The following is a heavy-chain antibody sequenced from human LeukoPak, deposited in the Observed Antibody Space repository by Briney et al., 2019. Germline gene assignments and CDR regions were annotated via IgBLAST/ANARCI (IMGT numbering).Heavy chain of an antibody. J-gene: IGHJ4*02. D-gene: IGHD2-15*01. CDR2: IQSKPAGETT. CDR1: GFTFGNYG. Sequence: GGSLRRSCTVSGFTFGNYGLTWFRQAPGKGLEWVGFIQSKPAGETTKYAASVEGRFTISRDDPKSIAYLQMNSLKTEDTGVYYCARDVGGRTPFKYWGQGTLVTVSS. V-gene: IGHV3-49*03. CDR3: ARDVGGRTPFKY.